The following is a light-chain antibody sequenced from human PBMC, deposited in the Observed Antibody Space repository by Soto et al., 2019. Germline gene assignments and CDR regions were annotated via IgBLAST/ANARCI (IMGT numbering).Light chain of an antibody. CDR3: QQYGSSPPIT. V-gene: IGKV3-20*01. CDR2: GAS. J-gene: IGKJ5*01. Sequence: EIVLTQSPGTLSLSPGERATLSCRASQSVSSSYLAWYHQKPGQAPRLLIYGASSRATGIPDRFSGSGSGTDFTLTICRLEPEDFAVYYCQQYGSSPPITFGQWTRLEIK. CDR1: QSVSSSY.